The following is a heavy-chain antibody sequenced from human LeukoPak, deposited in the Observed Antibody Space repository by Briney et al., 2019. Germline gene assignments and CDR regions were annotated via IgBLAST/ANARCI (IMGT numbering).Heavy chain of an antibody. V-gene: IGHV3-7*01. D-gene: IGHD3-16*02. CDR3: ARGRHDYVWGSYRYMDY. CDR1: GFTFSSYW. Sequence: GGSLRLSCAASGFTFSSYWMSWVRQAPGKGLEWVANIKQDGSEKYYVDSVKGRFTISRDNAKNSLYLQMNSLRAEDTAVYYCARGRHDYVWGSYRYMDYWGRGTLVTVSS. J-gene: IGHJ4*02. CDR2: IKQDGSEK.